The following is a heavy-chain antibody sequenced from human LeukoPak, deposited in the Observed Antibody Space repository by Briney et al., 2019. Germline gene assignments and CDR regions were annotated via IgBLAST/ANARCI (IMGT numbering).Heavy chain of an antibody. J-gene: IGHJ4*02. V-gene: IGHV3-7*01. CDR3: TSVGSWYCNDY. CDR1: GFTFSSYW. D-gene: IGHD6-13*01. CDR2: IKQDGSEK. Sequence: PGGSLRLSCAASGFTFSSYWMSWVRQAPGKGLEGVANIKQDGSEKYYVDSVKGRFTISRDNAKNSLYLQMNSLRAEDTAVYYCTSVGSWYCNDYWGQGTLVTVSS.